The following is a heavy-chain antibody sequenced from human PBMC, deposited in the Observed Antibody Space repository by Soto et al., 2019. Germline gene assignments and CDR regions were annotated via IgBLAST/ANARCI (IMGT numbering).Heavy chain of an antibody. CDR3: ATLSSSGWYAEY. Sequence: QVQLQESGPGLVKPSETLSLTCTVSGGSISRYHWSWIRQPPGKGLAWIGYIYYSGSTNYNPSLKSRVTLSEETSKTQSCLTLTSVTDADTAVYYCATLSSSGWYAEYWGQGTLVTVSS. V-gene: IGHV4-59*08. D-gene: IGHD6-19*01. CDR2: IYYSGST. CDR1: GGSISRYH. J-gene: IGHJ4*02.